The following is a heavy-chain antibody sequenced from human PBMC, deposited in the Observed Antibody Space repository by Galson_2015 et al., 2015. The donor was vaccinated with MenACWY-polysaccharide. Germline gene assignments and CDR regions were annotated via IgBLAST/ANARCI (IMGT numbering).Heavy chain of an antibody. CDR3: ARYLTGDCSGGTFSRGIGWFDP. Sequence: SVKVSCKASGYTFTSYYMHWVRQAPGQGLEWMGIINPTGGSTTYAQKFQGRVTMTRDTSASKVYMELSSLRSEDTAVYYCARYLTGDCSGGTFSRGIGWFDPWGQGTLFTVSP. V-gene: IGHV1-46*01. CDR1: GYTFTSYY. CDR2: INPTGGST. D-gene: IGHD7-27*01. J-gene: IGHJ5*02.